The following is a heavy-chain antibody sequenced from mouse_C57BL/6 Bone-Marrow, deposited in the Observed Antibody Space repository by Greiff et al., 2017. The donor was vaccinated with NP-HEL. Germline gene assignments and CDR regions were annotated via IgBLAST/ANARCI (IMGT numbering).Heavy chain of an antibody. D-gene: IGHD1-1*01. CDR3: ARHVGSSPLYAMDY. CDR1: GFTFSDYY. V-gene: IGHV5-12*01. Sequence: EVKVVESGGGLVQPGGSLKLSCAASGFTFSDYYMYWVRQTPEKRLEWVAYISNGGGSTYYPDTVKGRFTISRDNAKNTLYLQMRRLKSEDTAMYYCARHVGSSPLYAMDYWGQGTSVTVSS. CDR2: ISNGGGST. J-gene: IGHJ4*01.